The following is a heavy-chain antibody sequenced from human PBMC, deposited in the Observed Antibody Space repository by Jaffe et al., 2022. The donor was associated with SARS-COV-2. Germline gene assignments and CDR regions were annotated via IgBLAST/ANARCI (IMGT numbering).Heavy chain of an antibody. CDR2: IRSKANSYAT. Sequence: EVQLVESGGGLVQPGGSLKLSCAASGFTFSGSAMHWVRQASGKGLEWVGRIRSKANSYATAYAASVKGRFTISRDDSKNTAYLQMNSLKTEDTAVYYCTSLNSLPTRDYYYGMDVWGQGTTVTVSS. CDR1: GFTFSGSA. J-gene: IGHJ6*02. D-gene: IGHD1-20*01. V-gene: IGHV3-73*02. CDR3: TSLNSLPTRDYYYGMDV.